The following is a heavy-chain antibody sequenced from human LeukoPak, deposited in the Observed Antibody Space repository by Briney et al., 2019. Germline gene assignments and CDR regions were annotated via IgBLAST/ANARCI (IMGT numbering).Heavy chain of an antibody. D-gene: IGHD6-25*01. J-gene: IGHJ4*02. CDR1: GGSFNGYY. CDR2: INHSGST. V-gene: IGHV4-34*01. CDR3: ARGQLRLSN. Sequence: SETLSLTCAVDGGSFNGYYWTWISQPPGKGLEWIGEINHSGSTDYNPSLKSRVTISVDTSKNQFSLKLNSVTAADTAVYYCARGQLRLSNWGQGSLVIVSS.